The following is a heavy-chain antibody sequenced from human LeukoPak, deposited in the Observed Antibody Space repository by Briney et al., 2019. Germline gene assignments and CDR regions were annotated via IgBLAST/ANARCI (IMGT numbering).Heavy chain of an antibody. V-gene: IGHV1-46*01. CDR3: AREGGEPQLYYYYMDV. CDR2: INPSGGST. Sequence: RASVKVSCKASGYTFTSYYMHWVRQAPGQGLEWMGIINPSGGSTSYAQKFQGRVTMTRDTSTSTVYMELSSLRSGDTAVYYCAREGGEPQLYYYYMDVWGKGTTVTIPS. J-gene: IGHJ6*03. CDR1: GYTFTSYY. D-gene: IGHD3-16*01.